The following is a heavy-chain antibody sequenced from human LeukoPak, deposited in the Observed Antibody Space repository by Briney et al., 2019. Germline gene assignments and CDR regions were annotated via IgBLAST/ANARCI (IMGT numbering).Heavy chain of an antibody. J-gene: IGHJ2*01. CDR1: VCTFSSYA. CDR2: IIPIFGTA. Sequence: SVKVSCKASVCTFSSYAISWVRQAPGQGLEWMGGIIPIFGTANYAQKFQGRVTITADESTSTAYMELSSLRSEDTAVYYCARDGCTNGVCYTHWYFDLWGRGTLVTVSS. V-gene: IGHV1-69*13. CDR3: ARDGCTNGVCYTHWYFDL. D-gene: IGHD2-8*01.